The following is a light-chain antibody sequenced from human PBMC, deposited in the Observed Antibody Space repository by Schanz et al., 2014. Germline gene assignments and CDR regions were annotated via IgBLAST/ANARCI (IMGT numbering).Light chain of an antibody. Sequence: QSALTQPPSASGSPGQSVTISCTGTSSDVGGYNYVSWYQQHPGKAPKLMIYEVSQRPSGVPDRFSGSKSGNTASLTVSGLQADDEADYYCQSYDSSLNDWVFGGGTKLTVL. V-gene: IGLV2-8*01. CDR3: QSYDSSLNDWV. J-gene: IGLJ3*02. CDR2: EVS. CDR1: SSDVGGYNY.